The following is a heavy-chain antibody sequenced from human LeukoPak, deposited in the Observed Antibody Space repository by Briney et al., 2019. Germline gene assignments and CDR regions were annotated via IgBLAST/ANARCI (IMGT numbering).Heavy chain of an antibody. V-gene: IGHV4-38-2*01. CDR1: RYSISSGYH. J-gene: IGHJ4*02. CDR3: ARVDYILDY. CDR2: IYRSGSA. D-gene: IGHD4-11*01. Sequence: KPSETLSLTCAVSRYSISSGYHWAWIRPPPGKGLEWIGSIYRSGSAYYNPSLKSRVTISVDTSKNQFSLRVTSVTAADTAAYYCARVDYILDYWGQGTLVTVSS.